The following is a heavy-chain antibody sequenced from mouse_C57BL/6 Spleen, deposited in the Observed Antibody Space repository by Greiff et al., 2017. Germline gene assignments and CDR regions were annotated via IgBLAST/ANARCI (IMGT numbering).Heavy chain of an antibody. D-gene: IGHD3-2*02. CDR1: GYAFSSSW. CDR2: IYPGDGDT. J-gene: IGHJ2*01. Sequence: VQLQQSGPELVKPGASVKISCKASGYAFSSSWMNWVKQRPGKGLEWIGRIYPGDGDTNYNGRFKGQDTLTADKSYSTAYMQLSSLTSEDSAVYFCARWGTAHATRDYFDYWGQGTTLTVSS. V-gene: IGHV1-82*01. CDR3: ARWGTAHATRDYFDY.